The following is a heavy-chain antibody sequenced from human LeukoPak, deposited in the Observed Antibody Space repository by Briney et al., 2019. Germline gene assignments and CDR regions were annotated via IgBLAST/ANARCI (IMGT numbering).Heavy chain of an antibody. V-gene: IGHV4-34*01. CDR2: INHSGST. Sequence: PSETLSLTRAVYGGSFSGYYWSWIRQPPGKGLEWIGEINHSGSTNYNPSLKSRVTISVDTSKNQFSLKLSSVTAADTAVYYCARRQWAYYGSGSYLHYWGQGTLVTVSS. D-gene: IGHD3-10*01. J-gene: IGHJ4*02. CDR1: GGSFSGYY. CDR3: ARRQWAYYGSGSYLHY.